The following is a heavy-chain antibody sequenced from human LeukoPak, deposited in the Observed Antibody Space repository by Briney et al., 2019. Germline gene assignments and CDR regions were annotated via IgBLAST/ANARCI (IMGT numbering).Heavy chain of an antibody. CDR3: ARERYSHWFDP. D-gene: IGHD3-16*02. CDR2: IYYSGST. CDR1: GGSISSGGYY. Sequence: PSETLSLTCTVSGGSISSGGYYWSWIRQHPGKGLEWIGYIYYSGSTYYNPSLKSRVTISVDTFKNQFSLKLSSVTAADTAVYYCARERYSHWFDPWGQGTLVTVSS. J-gene: IGHJ5*02. V-gene: IGHV4-31*03.